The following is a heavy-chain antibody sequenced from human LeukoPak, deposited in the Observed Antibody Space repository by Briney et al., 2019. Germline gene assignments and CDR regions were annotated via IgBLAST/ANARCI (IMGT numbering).Heavy chain of an antibody. J-gene: IGHJ4*02. V-gene: IGHV3-30-3*01. CDR1: GFNFSSYP. CDR2: ISYDGSNK. Sequence: GSLRLSCAASGFNFSSYPMHWVRQAPGKGLEWVAVISYDGSNKYYADSVKGRFTISRDNSKNTLYLQMNSLRAEDTAVYYCARDQRSGFSFVGWFDYWGQGTLVTVSS. CDR3: ARDQRSGFSFVGWFDY. D-gene: IGHD3-3*01.